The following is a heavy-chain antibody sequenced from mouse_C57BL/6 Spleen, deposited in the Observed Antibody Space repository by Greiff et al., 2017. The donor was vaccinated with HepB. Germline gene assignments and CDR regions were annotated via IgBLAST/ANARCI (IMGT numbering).Heavy chain of an antibody. V-gene: IGHV1-80*01. CDR1: GYAFSSYW. J-gene: IGHJ1*03. Sequence: QVQLQQSGAELVKPGASVKISCKASGYAFSSYWMNWVKQRPGKGLEGIGQIYPGDGDTNYNGKFKGKATLTADKSSSTAYMQLSSLTSEDSAVYFCARGGITTVVENYWYFDVWGTGTTVTVSS. CDR3: ARGGITTVVENYWYFDV. D-gene: IGHD1-1*01. CDR2: IYPGDGDT.